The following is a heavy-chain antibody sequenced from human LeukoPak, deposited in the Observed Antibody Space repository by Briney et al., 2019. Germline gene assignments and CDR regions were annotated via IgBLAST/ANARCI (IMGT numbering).Heavy chain of an antibody. CDR3: AKSGLNRFDY. Sequence: GGSLRLSCAASGFTFSSYAMSWVRQAQGKGLEWVSNTSGSGRGGSTYYADSVKGRFIISRDNSKYTLYLQMISLRAEDTAVYYCAKSGLNRFDYWGQGPLATVS. CDR2: TSGSGRGGST. D-gene: IGHD2-15*01. CDR1: GFTFSSYA. V-gene: IGHV3-23*01. J-gene: IGHJ4*02.